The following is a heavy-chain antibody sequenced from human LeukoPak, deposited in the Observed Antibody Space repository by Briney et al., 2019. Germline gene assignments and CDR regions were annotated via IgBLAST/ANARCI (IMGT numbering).Heavy chain of an antibody. D-gene: IGHD5-18*01. CDR3: ARGCGIQLWFGACPYGMDV. CDR1: GYTFTSYY. Sequence: ASVKVSRKASGYTFTSYYMHWVRQAPGQGLEWMGIINPSGGSTSYAQKFQGRVTMTRDTSTSTVYMELSSLRSEDTAVYYCARGCGIQLWFGACPYGMDVWGQGTTVTVSS. CDR2: INPSGGST. J-gene: IGHJ6*02. V-gene: IGHV1-46*01.